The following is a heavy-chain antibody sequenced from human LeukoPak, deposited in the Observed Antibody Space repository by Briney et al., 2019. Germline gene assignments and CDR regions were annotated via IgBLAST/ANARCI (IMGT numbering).Heavy chain of an antibody. CDR1: GFTFGDYA. V-gene: IGHV3-49*04. Sequence: GGSLRLSCTASGFTFGDYAMSWVRQDPGKGLEWVSFIRSKAYGGATEYAASAKGRFTVSRDDSKSIAYLQMNSLKTEDTAVYYCIRDYCSSTSCPIKFDYWGQGTLVTVSS. D-gene: IGHD2-2*01. J-gene: IGHJ4*02. CDR3: IRDYCSSTSCPIKFDY. CDR2: IRSKAYGGAT.